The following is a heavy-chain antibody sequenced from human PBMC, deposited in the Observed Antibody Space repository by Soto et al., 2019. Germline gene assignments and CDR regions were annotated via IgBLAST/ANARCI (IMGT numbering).Heavy chain of an antibody. CDR3: ARDGANYYDSSGYYFYFDY. J-gene: IGHJ4*02. D-gene: IGHD3-22*01. CDR2: IYYSGST. CDR1: GGSISSGGYY. Sequence: SETLPLTCTVSGGSISSGGYYWSWFSQHPGKGLEWIGYIYYSGSTYYNPSLKSRVTISVDTSKNQFSLKLSSVTAADTAVYYCARDGANYYDSSGYYFYFDYWGQGTLVTVSS. V-gene: IGHV4-31*03.